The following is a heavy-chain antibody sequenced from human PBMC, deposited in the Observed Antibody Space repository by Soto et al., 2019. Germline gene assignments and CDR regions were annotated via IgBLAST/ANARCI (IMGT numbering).Heavy chain of an antibody. CDR1: GFTFSSYW. CDR2: IKQDGSEK. CDR3: ARDHLVYYYGSGSEIDY. J-gene: IGHJ4*02. D-gene: IGHD3-10*01. Sequence: GGSLRLSCAASGFTFSSYWMSWVRQAPGKGLEWVANIKQDGSEKYYVDSVKGRFTISRDNAKNSLYLQMNSLRAEDTAVYYCARDHLVYYYGSGSEIDYWGQGTLVTVSS. V-gene: IGHV3-7*01.